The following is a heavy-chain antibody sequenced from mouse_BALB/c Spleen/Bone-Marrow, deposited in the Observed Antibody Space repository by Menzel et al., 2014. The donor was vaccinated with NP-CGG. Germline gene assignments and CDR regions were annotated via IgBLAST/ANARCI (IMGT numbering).Heavy chain of an antibody. D-gene: IGHD2-10*02. CDR3: AREGPYGNYAMDY. V-gene: IGHV2-6-7*01. CDR2: IWGDGST. Sequence: VQLQESGPGLVAPSQSLSITCTVSGFSLTGYGVNWVRQPPGKGLEWLGMIWGDGSTDYNSALKSRLSISKDNSKSQVFLKMNSLQTDDTAWYYCAREGPYGNYAMDYWGQGTSVTVSS. J-gene: IGHJ4*01. CDR1: GFSLTGYG.